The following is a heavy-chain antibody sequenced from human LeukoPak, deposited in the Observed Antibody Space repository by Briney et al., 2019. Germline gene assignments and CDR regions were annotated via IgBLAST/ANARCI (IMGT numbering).Heavy chain of an antibody. D-gene: IGHD3-3*01. CDR3: ARDMGPTYYDFWGADP. CDR1: GYTFPSYY. V-gene: IGHV1-46*03. CDR2: INPSGGST. J-gene: IGHJ5*02. Sequence: ASVKVSCMASGYTFPSYYAHRVRPAPESPLEWMGIINPSGGSTNYAQKFQGRVTMTTDTSTSTVYMELSSLRSEDTAVYYCARDMGPTYYDFWGADPWGQGALVTVSS.